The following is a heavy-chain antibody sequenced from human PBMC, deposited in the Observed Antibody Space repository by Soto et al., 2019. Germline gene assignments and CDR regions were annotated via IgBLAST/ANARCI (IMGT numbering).Heavy chain of an antibody. CDR3: ARGLALGYCSGGSCYFNDAFDI. CDR1: GGSFSGYY. D-gene: IGHD2-15*01. CDR2: INHSGST. V-gene: IGHV4-34*01. J-gene: IGHJ3*02. Sequence: QVQLQQWGAGLLKPSETLSLTCAVYGGSFSGYYWSWIRQPPGKGLEWIGEINHSGSTNYNPSLKRRVTISVDTSKNQFSLKLSSGTAADTAVYYCARGLALGYCSGGSCYFNDAFDIWGQGTMVTVSS.